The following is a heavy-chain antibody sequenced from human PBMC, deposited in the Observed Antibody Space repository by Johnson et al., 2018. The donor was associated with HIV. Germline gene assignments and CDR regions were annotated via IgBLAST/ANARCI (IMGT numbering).Heavy chain of an antibody. CDR2: ISYDGSNK. V-gene: IGHV3-30*04. Sequence: QVQLVESGGGVVQPGRSLRLSCAASGFTFSSYAMHWVRQAPGKGLEWVAVISYDGSNKYSADSVQGRFTISRDNSKHTLYLQMNSLRAEDTAVYYCAREPRIAAFRDAFDIWGQGTMVTVSS. CDR1: GFTFSSYA. D-gene: IGHD6-6*01. CDR3: AREPRIAAFRDAFDI. J-gene: IGHJ3*02.